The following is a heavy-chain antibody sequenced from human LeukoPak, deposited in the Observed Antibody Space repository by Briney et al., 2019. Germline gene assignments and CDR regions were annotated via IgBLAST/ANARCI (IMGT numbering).Heavy chain of an antibody. Sequence: ASVKVSCEASGHTFTSYGISWVRQAPGQGLEWMGCISAYNGNTNYAQKLQARVPMTTDTPTSTAYMELRSLRSDDTAVYYSASLAAAGTLDYWGQGTLVTVSS. V-gene: IGHV1-18*01. CDR1: GHTFTSYG. CDR3: ASLAAAGTLDY. D-gene: IGHD6-13*01. CDR2: ISAYNGNT. J-gene: IGHJ4*02.